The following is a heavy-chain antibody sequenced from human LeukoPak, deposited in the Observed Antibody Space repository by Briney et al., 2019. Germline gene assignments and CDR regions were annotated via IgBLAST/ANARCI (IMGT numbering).Heavy chain of an antibody. Sequence: PGGSLRLSCAASGFTFSSYSMNWVRQAPGKGLEWVSSISSSSSYIYYADSVKGRFTISRDNAKNSLYLQMNSLRAEDTAVYYCAASRQPTYYDILTGQSPPNYYYYGMDVWGQGTTVTVSS. J-gene: IGHJ6*02. CDR3: AASRQPTYYDILTGQSPPNYYYYGMDV. CDR2: ISSSSSYI. D-gene: IGHD3-9*01. V-gene: IGHV3-21*01. CDR1: GFTFSSYS.